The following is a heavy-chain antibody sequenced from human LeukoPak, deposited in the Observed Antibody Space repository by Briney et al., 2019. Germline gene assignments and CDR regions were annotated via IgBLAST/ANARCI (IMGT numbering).Heavy chain of an antibody. D-gene: IGHD4-17*01. V-gene: IGHV1-2*02. J-gene: IGHJ5*02. CDR1: GSRFRDYY. CDR2: INPNSGGT. Sequence: PSGKVSCTASGSRFRDYYMHRVRQAPGQGLEWRGWINPNSGGTMYAQKFQGRVAMTRDTSINTAYMELSRLTSDDPAVYYCARDGDDNGDYVLGWFDPWGQGTLVTVSS. CDR3: ARDGDDNGDYVLGWFDP.